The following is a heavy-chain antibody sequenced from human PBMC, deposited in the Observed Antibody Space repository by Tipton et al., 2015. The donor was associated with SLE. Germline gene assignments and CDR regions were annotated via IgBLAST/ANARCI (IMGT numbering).Heavy chain of an antibody. J-gene: IGHJ3*02. V-gene: IGHV3-33*01. CDR2: IWYDGSNK. Sequence: SLRLSCAASGFTFSSYGMHWVRQAPGKGLEWVAVIWYDGSNKYYADSVKGRFTISRDNAKNSLYLQMNSLRAEDTAVYYCAREVYRGSGWYYDAFDIWGQRTMVTVSS. D-gene: IGHD6-19*01. CDR1: GFTFSSYG. CDR3: AREVYRGSGWYYDAFDI.